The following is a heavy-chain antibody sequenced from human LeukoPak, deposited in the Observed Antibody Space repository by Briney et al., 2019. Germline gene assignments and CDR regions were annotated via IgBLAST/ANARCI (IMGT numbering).Heavy chain of an antibody. Sequence: SETLSLTCTVSGGSISSYYWSWIRQPPGKGLEWIGYIYYSGSTDYNPSLKSRVTISVDTSKNQFSLKLNSVTAADTAVYYCAKAAKYSSGWGQGTLVTVSS. CDR1: GGSISSYY. J-gene: IGHJ4*02. V-gene: IGHV4-59*01. CDR3: AKAAKYSSG. CDR2: IYYSGST. D-gene: IGHD6-19*01.